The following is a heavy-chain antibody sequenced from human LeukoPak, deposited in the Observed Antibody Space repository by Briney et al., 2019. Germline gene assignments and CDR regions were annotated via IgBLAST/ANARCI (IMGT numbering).Heavy chain of an antibody. CDR2: ISGSGGST. D-gene: IGHD2-15*01. Sequence: GGSLRLSCAASGFTFSSYAMSWVRQAPGKGLEWVSAISGSGGSTYYTDSVKGRFTISRDNSKNTLYLQMNSLRAEDTAVYYCAKALPLDVVVVAADDAFDIWGQGTMVTVSS. J-gene: IGHJ3*02. CDR3: AKALPLDVVVVAADDAFDI. CDR1: GFTFSSYA. V-gene: IGHV3-23*01.